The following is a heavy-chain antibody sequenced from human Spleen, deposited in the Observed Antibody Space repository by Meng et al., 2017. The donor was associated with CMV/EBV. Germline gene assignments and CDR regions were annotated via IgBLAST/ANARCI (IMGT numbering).Heavy chain of an antibody. D-gene: IGHD6-19*01. V-gene: IGHV4-34*01. CDR1: SFGGYY. CDR3: ARGRKRGVSIAVAGTGYFQH. CDR2: INHSGST. Sequence: SFGGYYWGWIGQPPGKGLGWIGEINHSGSTNYNPSLESRVTISVDTSKNQFSLKLSSVTAADTAVYHCARGRKRGVSIAVAGTGYFQHWGQGTLVTVSS. J-gene: IGHJ1*01.